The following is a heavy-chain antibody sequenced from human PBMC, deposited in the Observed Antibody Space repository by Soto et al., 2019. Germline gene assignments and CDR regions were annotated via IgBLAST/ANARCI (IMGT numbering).Heavy chain of an antibody. Sequence: QVQLMQSGAEVKKPGASVKVSCKASGDTFTDYYIHWVRQAPGQGLEWMGTVNPSGGHTTYAQHFLGRVTXPXXXSPXTLYMELTSLTSEDTAVYYCARGGHVVVVTAALDYWGQGTLVTVSS. V-gene: IGHV1-46*01. CDR2: VNPSGGHT. D-gene: IGHD2-21*02. J-gene: IGHJ4*02. CDR3: ARGGHVVVVTAALDY. CDR1: GDTFTDYY.